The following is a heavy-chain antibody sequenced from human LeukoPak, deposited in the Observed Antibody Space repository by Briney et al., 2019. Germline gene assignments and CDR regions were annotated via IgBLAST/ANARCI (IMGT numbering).Heavy chain of an antibody. CDR3: ARDNTYYGSGSYLQGGNWFDP. D-gene: IGHD3-10*01. CDR2: INPNSGGT. Sequence: GASVKVSCKASGYTFTGYYMHWVRQAPGQGLEWMGWINPNSGGTNYAQKFQGRVTMTRDTSISTAYMELSRLRSDDTAVYCCARDNTYYGSGSYLQGGNWFDPWGQGTLVTVSS. CDR1: GYTFTGYY. J-gene: IGHJ5*02. V-gene: IGHV1-2*02.